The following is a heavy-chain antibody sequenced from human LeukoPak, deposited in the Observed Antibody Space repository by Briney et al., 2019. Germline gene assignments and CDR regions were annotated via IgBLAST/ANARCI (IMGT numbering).Heavy chain of an antibody. Sequence: SETLSLTCTVSGYSISSDYCWGWIRQPPGKGLEWIGSIYYSGSTYYKPSLKSRVTMSVDTSKNQFSVKLSSVTAADTAVYYCARGSYPGWYNGEFDYWGQGTLVTVSS. CDR1: GYSISSDYC. CDR2: IYYSGST. V-gene: IGHV4-38-2*02. D-gene: IGHD6-19*01. J-gene: IGHJ4*02. CDR3: ARGSYPGWYNGEFDY.